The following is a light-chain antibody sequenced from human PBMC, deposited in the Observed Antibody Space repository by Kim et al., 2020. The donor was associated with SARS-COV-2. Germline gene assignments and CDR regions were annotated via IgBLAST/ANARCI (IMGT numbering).Light chain of an antibody. CDR3: QQYNTDVWT. CDR2: DAS. CDR1: QSISSW. V-gene: IGKV1-5*01. J-gene: IGKJ1*01. Sequence: ASVVDSGTSTGRASQSISSWLAWYQQKPGRAPNLLINDASTLVSGVPSRFSGSGSWTEFTLTISSLQPDDIAAYYCQQYNTDVWTFGQGTKVDIK.